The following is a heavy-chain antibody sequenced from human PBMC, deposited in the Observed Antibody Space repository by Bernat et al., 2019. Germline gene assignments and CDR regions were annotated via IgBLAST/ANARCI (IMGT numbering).Heavy chain of an antibody. Sequence: EVQLVESGGGLVQPGGSLRLSCAASGFTFSTYSMNWVRQAPGWGLEWVSYISSSSTIYYADSVKGRFTISRDNAKNSVYLQMNSLRAEDTAVYYCARAYSSSWYDYWGQGTLVTVSS. V-gene: IGHV3-48*01. D-gene: IGHD6-13*01. CDR2: ISSSSTI. J-gene: IGHJ4*02. CDR3: ARAYSSSWYDY. CDR1: GFTFSTYS.